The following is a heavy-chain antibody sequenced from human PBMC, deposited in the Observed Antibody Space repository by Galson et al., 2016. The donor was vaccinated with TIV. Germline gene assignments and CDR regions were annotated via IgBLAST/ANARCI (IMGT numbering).Heavy chain of an antibody. CDR2: ISGYNGNK. J-gene: IGHJ6*03. CDR1: GYTLSSYS. D-gene: IGHD3-3*01. Sequence: SVKVSCKASGYTLSSYSISWVRQAPGQGLEWLGWISGYNGNKNYAQKFQDRVTMTTDTSTSTAYMELRSPRSDDTAVYYCARVPTKTFDFWSGYDNSFCMDVWGKGTTVIVSS. CDR3: ARVPTKTFDFWSGYDNSFCMDV. V-gene: IGHV1-18*01.